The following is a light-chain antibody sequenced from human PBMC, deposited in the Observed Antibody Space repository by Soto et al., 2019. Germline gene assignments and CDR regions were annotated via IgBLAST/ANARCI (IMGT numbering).Light chain of an antibody. CDR2: DTS. Sequence: IVMTQSPATLSVSPGERATLSCRAGQTIYSNVAWYQQKPGQAPRLLIYDTSTRATGIPARFSGSGSGTEFTLTISSLQSEDFAVYYCQQYNTWTSITFGQGTRLEIK. CDR1: QTIYSN. J-gene: IGKJ5*01. CDR3: QQYNTWTSIT. V-gene: IGKV3-15*01.